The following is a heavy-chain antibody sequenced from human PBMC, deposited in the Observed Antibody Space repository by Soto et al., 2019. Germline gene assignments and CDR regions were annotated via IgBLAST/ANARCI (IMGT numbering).Heavy chain of an antibody. D-gene: IGHD5-18*01. CDR3: ARGFKDTAMVGSAFDI. Sequence: SVKVSCKASGGTFSSYAISWVRQAPGQGLEWMGGIIPIFGTANYAQKFQGRVTITADESTSTAYMELSSLRSEDTAVYYCARGFKDTAMVGSAFDIWGQGTMVTVSS. CDR2: IIPIFGTA. J-gene: IGHJ3*02. CDR1: GGTFSSYA. V-gene: IGHV1-69*13.